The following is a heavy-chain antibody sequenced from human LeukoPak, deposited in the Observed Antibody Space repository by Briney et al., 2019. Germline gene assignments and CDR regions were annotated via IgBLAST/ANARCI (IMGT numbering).Heavy chain of an antibody. J-gene: IGHJ3*02. D-gene: IGHD6-19*01. CDR1: GFTFSSYW. Sequence: RPGGSLRLSCAASGFTFSSYWMGWVRQAPGKGLEWVSNIQQGGSHKYYVDSVQGRFTISRDNAKNSLYLQMNSLRAEDTAVYYCATFSRQQLLDDVFDIWGQGTLVTVSS. CDR2: IQQGGSHK. CDR3: ATFSRQQLLDDVFDI. V-gene: IGHV3-7*01.